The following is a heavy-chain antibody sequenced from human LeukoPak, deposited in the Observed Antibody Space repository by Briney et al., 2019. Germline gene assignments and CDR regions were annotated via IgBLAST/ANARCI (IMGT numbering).Heavy chain of an antibody. CDR3: AKAGLTGSWYADY. Sequence: PGGYLRLSCAASGFMFNTYAMHWVRQAPGKGLEWVALISYDGSNKYYADSVKGRFTISRDNSRDTLDLQMDSLRPEDTSFYYCAKAGLTGSWYADYWGEGTLVTVSS. CDR2: ISYDGSNK. CDR1: GFMFNTYA. D-gene: IGHD6-13*01. J-gene: IGHJ4*02. V-gene: IGHV3-30*18.